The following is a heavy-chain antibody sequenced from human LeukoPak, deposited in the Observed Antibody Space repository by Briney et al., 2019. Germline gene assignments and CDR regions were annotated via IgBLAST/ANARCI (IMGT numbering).Heavy chain of an antibody. Sequence: GASVKVSCKASGYTFTSYGISWVRQAPGQGLEWMGRISAYNGNTNYAQKLQGRVTMTTDTSTSTAYMELRSLRSGDTAVYYCARDSGLSGGSWPLDYWGQGTLATVSS. V-gene: IGHV1-18*01. CDR3: ARDSGLSGGSWPLDY. J-gene: IGHJ4*02. CDR1: GYTFTSYG. D-gene: IGHD2-15*01. CDR2: ISAYNGNT.